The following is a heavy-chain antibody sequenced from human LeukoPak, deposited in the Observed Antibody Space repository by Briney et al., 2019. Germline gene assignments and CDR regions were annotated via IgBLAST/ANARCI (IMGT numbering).Heavy chain of an antibody. J-gene: IGHJ4*02. CDR2: ISGSGSST. CDR3: AKDPGASSTRPDY. D-gene: IGHD2-2*01. Sequence: GGSLRLSCAASGFTFSSYAMSWVRQAPGKGLEWVSAISGSGSSTYYADSVKGRFTISRDNSKNTLYLQMNSRRAEDTAVYYCAKDPGASSTRPDYWGQGTLVTVSS. CDR1: GFTFSSYA. V-gene: IGHV3-23*01.